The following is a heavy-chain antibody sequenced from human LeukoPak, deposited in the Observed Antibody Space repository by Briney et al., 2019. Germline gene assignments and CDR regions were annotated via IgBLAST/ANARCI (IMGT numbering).Heavy chain of an antibody. V-gene: IGHV4-59*01. CDR2: IYYSGST. J-gene: IGHJ3*02. CDR3: ARAIGYCSSTSCYGDAFDI. CDR1: GGSISSYY. Sequence: SETLSLTCTVPGGSISSYYWSWIRQPPGKGLEWIGYIYYSGSTNYNPSLKSRVTKSVDTSKNQFSLKLSSVTAADTAVYYCARAIGYCSSTSCYGDAFDIWGQGTMATVSS. D-gene: IGHD2-2*01.